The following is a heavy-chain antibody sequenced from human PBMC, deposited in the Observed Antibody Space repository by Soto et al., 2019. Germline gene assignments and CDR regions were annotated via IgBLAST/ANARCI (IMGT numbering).Heavy chain of an antibody. CDR2: IKEDGSEK. V-gene: IGHV3-7*01. CDR1: GFTFSGYW. J-gene: IGHJ3*02. CDR3: ARGARI. Sequence: GGSLRLSCAASGFTFSGYWMYWVRQAPGKGLYWVANIKEDGSEKNYVDSVRGRFTISRDNAKNSLYLQMNSLRAEDTAVYYCARGARIWGQGTMVTVSS.